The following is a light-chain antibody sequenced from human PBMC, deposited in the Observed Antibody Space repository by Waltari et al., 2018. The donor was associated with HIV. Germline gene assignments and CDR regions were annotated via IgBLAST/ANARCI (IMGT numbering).Light chain of an antibody. CDR3: SSYTTSSTYV. Sequence: QSALAQPASVSGSPGQSITISCPGTSTAIGAYNYVSWYQKHPDRAPKVIIYQVKSRPSGVSDRFSGSKSGNTASLTISGLQAEDEADYYCSSYTTSSTYVFGRGTTVSVL. J-gene: IGLJ1*01. V-gene: IGLV2-14*01. CDR2: QVK. CDR1: STAIGAYNY.